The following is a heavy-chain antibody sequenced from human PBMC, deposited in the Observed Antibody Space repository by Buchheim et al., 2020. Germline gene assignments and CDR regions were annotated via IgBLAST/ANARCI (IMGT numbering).Heavy chain of an antibody. J-gene: IGHJ4*02. V-gene: IGHV5-51*01. D-gene: IGHD3-10*01. CDR1: GYSFSNHW. CDR2: IYPGDSDT. Sequence: EVQLAQSGAEVKKTGESLEISCKGSGYSFSNHWIGWVRQMPGKGLEWMGIIYPGDSDTKYSPSFQGQVTFSADKSISTAYPQWSSLKASDTAMYYCATRNLRYSNFDYWGQGTL. CDR3: ATRNLRYSNFDY.